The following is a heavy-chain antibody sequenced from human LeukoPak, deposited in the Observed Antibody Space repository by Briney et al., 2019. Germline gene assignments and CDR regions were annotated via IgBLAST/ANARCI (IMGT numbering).Heavy chain of an antibody. CDR1: GGTFSSYA. Sequence: SVTVSCKGSGGTFSSYAISWVRQPPGQGLEWMGGIIPIFGTANYAQKFQDRVTITADESTSTAYMELSSLRSEDTAVYYGARVGMATTKEGLFDYWGQGTLVTVSS. CDR3: ARVGMATTKEGLFDY. CDR2: IIPIFGTA. D-gene: IGHD5-24*01. J-gene: IGHJ4*02. V-gene: IGHV1-69*01.